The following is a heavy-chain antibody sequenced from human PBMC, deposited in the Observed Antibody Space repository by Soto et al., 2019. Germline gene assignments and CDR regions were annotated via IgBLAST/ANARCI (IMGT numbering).Heavy chain of an antibody. Sequence: EVQLVESGGGLVQPGGSLRLSCAASGFSFTSYWMDWVRQAPGKGLEWVAMINEDGSEKYYVDSVKGRFTISRDNAKISLYLERDSLRAEGTAVYYCVTDYDAKGWGTYWGQGNLVTVSS. CDR1: GFSFTSYW. J-gene: IGHJ4*02. V-gene: IGHV3-7*04. CDR3: VTDYDAKGWGTY. CDR2: INEDGSEK. D-gene: IGHD3-16*01.